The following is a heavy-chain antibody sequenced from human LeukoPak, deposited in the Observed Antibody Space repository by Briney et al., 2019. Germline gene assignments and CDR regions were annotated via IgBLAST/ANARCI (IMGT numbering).Heavy chain of an antibody. D-gene: IGHD6-19*01. CDR2: IYYIGST. J-gene: IGHJ3*02. Sequence: SETMSLTCTDTGVSVSSDDWSGIRQPPGKGLEWIGYIYYIGSTNYNPSLKSRVTISVDTSKNQFSLKLSSVTAADTAVYYCARLRSQWLADAFDIWGQGTMATVSS. CDR3: ARLRSQWLADAFDI. V-gene: IGHV4-59*08. CDR1: GVSVSSDD.